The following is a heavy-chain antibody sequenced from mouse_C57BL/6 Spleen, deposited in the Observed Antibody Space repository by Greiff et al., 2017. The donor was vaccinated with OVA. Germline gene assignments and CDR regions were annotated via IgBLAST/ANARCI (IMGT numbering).Heavy chain of an antibody. CDR1: GYTFTSYG. D-gene: IGHD2-3*01. V-gene: IGHV1-81*01. CDR3: ARKGEDGAWFAY. CDR2: IYPRSGNT. Sequence: QVQLKQSGAELARPGASVKLSCKASGYTFTSYGISWVKQRTGQGLEWIGEIYPRSGNTYYNEKFKGKATLTADKSSSTAYMELRSLTSEDSAVYFCARKGEDGAWFAYWGQGTLVTVSA. J-gene: IGHJ3*01.